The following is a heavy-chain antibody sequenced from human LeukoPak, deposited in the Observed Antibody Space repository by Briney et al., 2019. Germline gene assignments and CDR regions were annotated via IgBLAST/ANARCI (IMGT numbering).Heavy chain of an antibody. V-gene: IGHV1-69*06. Sequence: SVKVSCKASVYTFSDNYIHWVRQAPGPGLEWMGGIIPIFGTANYAQKFQGRVTITADKSTSTHDMELISLRAEDTDLYYCARGPEGYYYYYYMDVWGKGTTVTVSS. CDR2: IIPIFGTA. J-gene: IGHJ6*03. CDR3: ARGPEGYYYYYYMDV. CDR1: VYTFSDNY.